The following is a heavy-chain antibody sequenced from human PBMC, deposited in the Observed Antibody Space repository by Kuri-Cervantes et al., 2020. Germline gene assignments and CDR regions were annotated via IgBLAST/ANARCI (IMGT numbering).Heavy chain of an antibody. D-gene: IGHD3-16*01. J-gene: IGHJ2*01. CDR3: ARVGAAAVGWYFDL. V-gene: IGHV1-69*05. CDR1: GGTFSSYA. Sequence: SVKVSCKASGGTFSSYAISWVRQAPGQGLEWMGGIIPIFGTANYAQKFKGRVTITTDESTSTAYMELSSLRSEDTAVYYCARVGAAAVGWYFDLWGRGTLVTVSS. CDR2: IIPIFGTA.